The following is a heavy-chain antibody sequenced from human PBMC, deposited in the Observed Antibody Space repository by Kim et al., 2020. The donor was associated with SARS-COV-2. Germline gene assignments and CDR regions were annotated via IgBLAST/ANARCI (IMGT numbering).Heavy chain of an antibody. Sequence: GGSLRLSCAASGFTFSSYAMSWVRQAPGKGLEWVSAISGSGGSTYYADSVRGRFTISRDNSKNTLSLQMSSLRPEDTALYYCAKDSAVVHEYWGQGTLVTVSS. CDR2: ISGSGGST. D-gene: IGHD2-15*01. J-gene: IGHJ4*02. CDR3: AKDSAVVHEY. V-gene: IGHV3-23*01. CDR1: GFTFSSYA.